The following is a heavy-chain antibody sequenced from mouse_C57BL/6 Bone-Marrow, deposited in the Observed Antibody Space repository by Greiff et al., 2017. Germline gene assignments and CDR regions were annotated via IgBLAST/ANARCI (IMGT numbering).Heavy chain of an antibody. D-gene: IGHD2-1*01. Sequence: EVQLQQSGAELVRPGASVQLSCTASGLNIKDDDLHWVKQRTDQGLQWIGWFDLAIGDPVYAPKFLGQHTITADMSSNTAYLEVNGLASEDTAVYYWAAGLQDAMDDGGQGTSVTVSS. CDR1: GLNIKDDD. CDR2: FDLAIGDP. V-gene: IGHV14-4*01. CDR3: AAGLQDAMDD. J-gene: IGHJ4*01.